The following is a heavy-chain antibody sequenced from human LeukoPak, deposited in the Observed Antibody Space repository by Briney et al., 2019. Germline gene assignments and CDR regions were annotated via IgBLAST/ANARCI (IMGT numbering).Heavy chain of an antibody. CDR3: ARTVSSAGWSDDAFDI. V-gene: IGHV3-20*04. D-gene: IGHD6-19*01. Sequence: GGSLRLSCAASGFTFDDYGMSWARQAPGKGLEWVSGINWDGGSTGFADSVKGRFNISRDNAKNFLYLQMNSLRAEDTALYYCARTVSSAGWSDDAFDIWGQGTMVTVSS. CDR1: GFTFDDYG. J-gene: IGHJ3*02. CDR2: INWDGGST.